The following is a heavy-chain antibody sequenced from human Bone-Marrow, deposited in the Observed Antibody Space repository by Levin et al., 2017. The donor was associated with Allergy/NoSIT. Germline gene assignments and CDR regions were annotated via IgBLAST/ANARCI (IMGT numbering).Heavy chain of an antibody. Sequence: GGSLRLSCAASGFSFSTYAMSWVRQAPGKGLEWVSTITSGDGTYYAASVKGRFTISRDNSRNTLYLQMDSLRDEDAAVYFCARRMAAISYYFDSWGQGTPVTVSS. CDR2: ITSGDGT. D-gene: IGHD5-24*01. CDR3: ARRMAAISYYFDS. V-gene: IGHV3-23*01. CDR1: GFSFSTYA. J-gene: IGHJ4*02.